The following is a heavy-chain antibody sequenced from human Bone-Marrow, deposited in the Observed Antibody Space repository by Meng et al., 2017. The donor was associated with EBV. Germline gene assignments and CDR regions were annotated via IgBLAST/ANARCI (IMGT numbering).Heavy chain of an antibody. D-gene: IGHD3-16*02. CDR1: GGSFSGYY. CDR3: ARGHTYYDYIWGSYRYPLFDY. J-gene: IGHJ4*02. CDR2: INHSGST. Sequence: VQLQQWGAVLFKPSETLSLTCAVYGGSFSGYYWSWIRQPPGKGLEWIGEINHSGSTNYNPSLKSRVTISVDTSKNQFSLKLSSVTAADTAVYYCARGHTYYDYIWGSYRYPLFDYWGQGTLVTVSS. V-gene: IGHV4-34*01.